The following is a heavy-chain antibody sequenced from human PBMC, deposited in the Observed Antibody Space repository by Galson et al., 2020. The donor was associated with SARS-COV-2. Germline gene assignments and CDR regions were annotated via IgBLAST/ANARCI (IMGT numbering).Heavy chain of an antibody. CDR3: ARTSSTGTREYYFAY. V-gene: IGHV4-30-4*01. J-gene: IGHJ4*02. CDR1: GGSISTEDYY. CDR2: IHSTGNT. Sequence: SETLSLTCAVSGGSISTEDYYWTWIRQPPGKGLEWIGDIHSTGNTYYNPSLNSRVTTSIDTSKNQFSLKLTSVTTADTAVYFCARTSSTGTREYYFAYWGQGTLVTVSS. D-gene: IGHD4-17*01.